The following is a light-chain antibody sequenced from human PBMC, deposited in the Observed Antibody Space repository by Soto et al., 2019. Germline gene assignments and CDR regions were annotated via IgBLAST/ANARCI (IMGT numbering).Light chain of an antibody. Sequence: QSVLTQPPSASGTPGQRVTISCSGSTSNIGTNYVYWYQQLPGTAPRLLMYSTNKPPSGVPDRFSGSKSGTSAFLAITGLRSEDEANYYCAAWDDSLSGPVFGGGTKLTVL. J-gene: IGLJ2*01. V-gene: IGLV1-47*02. CDR3: AAWDDSLSGPV. CDR2: STN. CDR1: TSNIGTNY.